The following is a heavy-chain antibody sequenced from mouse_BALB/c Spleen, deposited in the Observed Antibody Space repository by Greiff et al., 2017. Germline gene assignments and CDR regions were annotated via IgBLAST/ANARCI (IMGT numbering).Heavy chain of an antibody. D-gene: IGHD2-3*01. V-gene: IGHV1-54*01. CDR3: ARDGGRMTP. CDR2: INPGSGGT. J-gene: IGHJ3*01. CDR1: GYAFSNYL. Sequence: QVQLQQSGAELVRPGTSVKVSCKASGYAFSNYLIEWVRQRPGQGLEWIGVINPGSGGTNYNEKFKGKATLTADKSSSTAYMQLSSLTSDDSAVYFCARDGGRMTPWGQGTLVTVSA.